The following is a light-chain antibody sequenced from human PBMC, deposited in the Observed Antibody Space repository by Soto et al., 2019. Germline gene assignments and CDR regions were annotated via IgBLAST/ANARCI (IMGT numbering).Light chain of an antibody. CDR1: SSDVGGYNY. Sequence: QSALTQPASVSGSPGQSITISCTGTSSDVGGYNYVSWYQQHPGKAPKLMIHEVSNRPSGVSNRFSGSKSGNTASLTISGLQAEDEDDYYCSSYTSSSTLVFGGGTKVTVL. J-gene: IGLJ3*02. CDR3: SSYTSSSTLV. CDR2: EVS. V-gene: IGLV2-14*01.